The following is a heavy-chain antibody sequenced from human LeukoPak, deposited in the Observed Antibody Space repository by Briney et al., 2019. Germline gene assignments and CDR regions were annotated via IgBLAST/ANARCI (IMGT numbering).Heavy chain of an antibody. J-gene: IGHJ6*02. Sequence: PSETLSLTCTVSGGSISSYYWSWIRQPPGKGLEWIGYIYYSGSTNYNPSLKSRVTISVDTSKNQFSLKLSSVTAADTAVYYCAREGLRYYYYSMDVWGQGTTVTVSS. CDR1: GGSISSYY. CDR2: IYYSGST. V-gene: IGHV4-59*01. D-gene: IGHD4-17*01. CDR3: AREGLRYYYYSMDV.